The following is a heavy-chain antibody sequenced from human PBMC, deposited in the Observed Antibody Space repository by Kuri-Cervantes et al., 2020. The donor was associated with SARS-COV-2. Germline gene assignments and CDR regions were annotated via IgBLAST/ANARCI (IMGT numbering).Heavy chain of an antibody. CDR1: GCTFSSYA. Sequence: SVKVSCKASGCTFSSYAISWVRQAPGQGLEWMGGISPIFGTTNYAQKFQGRVTITTDESTSTAYMELSSLRSEDTAVYYCARGTVVPAAIPLYIGYYYYYMDVWGKGTTVTVSS. CDR3: ARGTVVPAAIPLYIGYYYYYMDV. V-gene: IGHV1-69*05. J-gene: IGHJ6*03. CDR2: ISPIFGTT. D-gene: IGHD2-2*02.